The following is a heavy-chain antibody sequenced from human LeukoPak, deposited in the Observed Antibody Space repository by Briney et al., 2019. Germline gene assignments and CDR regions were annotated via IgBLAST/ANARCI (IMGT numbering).Heavy chain of an antibody. CDR3: ARALLVRGVRNLDY. CDR2: ISAYNGNT. J-gene: IGHJ4*02. CDR1: GYTFTGYY. Sequence: ASVKVSCKASGYTFTGYYMHWVRQAPGQGLEWMGWISAYNGNTNYAQKLQGRVTMTTDTSTSTAYMELRSLRSDDTAVYYCARALLVRGVRNLDYWGQGTLVTVSS. V-gene: IGHV1-18*04. D-gene: IGHD3-10*01.